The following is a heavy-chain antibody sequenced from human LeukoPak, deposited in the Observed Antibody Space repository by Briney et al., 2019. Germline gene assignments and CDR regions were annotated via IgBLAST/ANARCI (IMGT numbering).Heavy chain of an antibody. J-gene: IGHJ4*02. D-gene: IGHD1-1*01. CDR2: IYYSGST. V-gene: IGHV4-61*08. CDR3: ARDSVSGSIDY. CDR1: GGSISSGDYY. Sequence: PSETLSLTCTVSGGSISSGDYYWSWIRQPPGTGLEWIGYIYYSGSTNYNPSLKSRVTISVDTSKNQFSLKLSSVTAADTAVYYCARDSVSGSIDYWGQGTLVTVSS.